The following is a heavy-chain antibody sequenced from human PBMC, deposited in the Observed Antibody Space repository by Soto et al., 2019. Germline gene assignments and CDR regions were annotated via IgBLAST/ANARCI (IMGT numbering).Heavy chain of an antibody. V-gene: IGHV4-59*01. J-gene: IGHJ4*02. CDR3: GRVGWGASWGGDCYYFDY. Sequence: PSETLSLTCTVSGGSISSYCWSWIRQPPGKGLEWIGYIYYSGSTNYNPSLKSRVTISVDTSKNQFSLKLSSVPAAEASVSYCGRVGWGASWGGDCYYFDYWGQGTLVTVSS. CDR2: IYYSGST. D-gene: IGHD2-21*02. CDR1: GGSISSYC.